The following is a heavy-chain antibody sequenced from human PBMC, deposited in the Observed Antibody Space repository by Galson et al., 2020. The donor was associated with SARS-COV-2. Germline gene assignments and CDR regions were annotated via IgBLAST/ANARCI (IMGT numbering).Heavy chain of an antibody. V-gene: IGHV3-21*01. CDR1: GFTFSSYS. J-gene: IGHJ3*02. D-gene: IGHD6-13*01. CDR3: ARGTLVLGIAAAGTFAFDI. Sequence: GGSLRLSCAASGFTFSSYSMNWVRQAPGKGLEWVSSISSSSSYIYYADSVKGRFTISRDNAKNSLYLQMNSLRAEDTAVYYCARGTLVLGIAAAGTFAFDIWVQGTMVTVSS. CDR2: ISSSSSYI.